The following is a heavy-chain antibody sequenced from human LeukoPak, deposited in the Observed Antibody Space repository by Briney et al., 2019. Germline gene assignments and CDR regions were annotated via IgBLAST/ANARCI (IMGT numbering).Heavy chain of an antibody. J-gene: IGHJ4*02. V-gene: IGHV3-30*02. Sequence: GGSLRLSCAASGFTFSTYGMSWVRQAPGKGLEWVAFIRYDGSNEYYGDSVKGRFTISRDNSKNTLYLQMNTLRAEDTAVYYCAKDFYSGSGSYYTRFDYWGQGTLVTVSS. CDR3: AKDFYSGSGSYYTRFDY. D-gene: IGHD3-10*01. CDR1: GFTFSTYG. CDR2: IRYDGSNE.